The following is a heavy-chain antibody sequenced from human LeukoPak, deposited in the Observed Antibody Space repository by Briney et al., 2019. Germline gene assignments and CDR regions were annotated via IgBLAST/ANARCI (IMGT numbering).Heavy chain of an antibody. CDR3: ARGRGYSYGHNYYYYYMDV. V-gene: IGHV1-8*02. CDR1: GYTFTSYD. Sequence: ASVKVSCKASGYTFTSYDINWVRQATGQGLEWMGWMNPNSGNTGYAQKFQGRVTMTRNTSISTAYMELSSLRSEATAVYYCARGRGYSYGHNYYYYYMDVWGKGTTVSVSS. J-gene: IGHJ6*03. D-gene: IGHD5-18*01. CDR2: MNPNSGNT.